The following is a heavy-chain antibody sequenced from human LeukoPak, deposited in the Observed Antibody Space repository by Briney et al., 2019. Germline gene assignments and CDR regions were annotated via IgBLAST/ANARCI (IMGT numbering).Heavy chain of an antibody. V-gene: IGHV4-61*02. D-gene: IGHD6-13*01. CDR1: GGSISSGSYY. CDR3: ARGYSSRYNWFDP. CDR2: IYTSGST. J-gene: IGHJ5*02. Sequence: PSETLSLTRTVSGGSISSGSYYWSWIRQPAGKGLEWIGRIYTSGSTDYDPSLKSRVTISVDTSKNQFSLELSSVTAADTAVYYCARGYSSRYNWFDPWGQGTLVTVSS.